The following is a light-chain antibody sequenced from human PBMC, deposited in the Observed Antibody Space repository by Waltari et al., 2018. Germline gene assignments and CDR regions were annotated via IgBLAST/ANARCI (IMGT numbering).Light chain of an antibody. V-gene: IGLV2-14*01. CDR2: EVS. Sequence: QSALTQPASVSGSPGQSITISCTGTSSAVGGYNYVSWYQQHPGKAPKLMIYEVSNRPSGVSKRFSGSKSGNTASLTISGLQAEDEADYYCSSYTSSSFVVFGGGTKLTVL. CDR1: SSAVGGYNY. CDR3: SSYTSSSFVV. J-gene: IGLJ2*01.